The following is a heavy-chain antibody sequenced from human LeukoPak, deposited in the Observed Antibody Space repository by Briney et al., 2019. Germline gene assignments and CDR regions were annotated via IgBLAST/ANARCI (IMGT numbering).Heavy chain of an antibody. J-gene: IGHJ4*02. D-gene: IGHD5-24*01. V-gene: IGHV3-64D*06. CDR1: GVTFSSYA. CDR2: ISTNGGTT. CDR3: VKDRAMATRTHYFDY. Sequence: GGTLRLSCSASGVTFSSYAMHWVRQPPGKGLEYVSAISTNGGTTYYADSVKGRFTISRDNSKNTLHLQMSSLRGEDTAVYYCVKDRAMATRTHYFDYWGQGTLVTVSS.